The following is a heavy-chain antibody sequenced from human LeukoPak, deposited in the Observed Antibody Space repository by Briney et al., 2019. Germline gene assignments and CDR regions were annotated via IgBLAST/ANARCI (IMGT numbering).Heavy chain of an antibody. V-gene: IGHV4-34*01. J-gene: IGHJ4*02. Sequence: SETLSLTCAVYGGSFSGYYWSWIRQPPGKGLEWIGEINHSGSTNYNPSLKSRVTISVDTSKNQFSLKLSSVTAADTAVYYCARDQYYYDSSGYYPKLDYWGQGTLVTVSS. CDR3: ARDQYYYDSSGYYPKLDY. D-gene: IGHD3-22*01. CDR2: INHSGST. CDR1: GGSFSGYY.